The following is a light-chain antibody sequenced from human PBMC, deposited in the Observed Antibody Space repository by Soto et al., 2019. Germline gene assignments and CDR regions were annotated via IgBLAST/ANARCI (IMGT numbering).Light chain of an antibody. CDR1: SSDVGFYNF. V-gene: IGLV2-8*01. CDR3: ASYAGTKLFV. Sequence: QSALTQPPSASGSPGQSLTIACTGTSSDVGFYNFVSWYRQCPGKAPKLVIYEVTKRPSGVPDRFSGSKSGSTASLTVSGLQADDEAEYSCASYAGTKLFVFGCGTKVTVL. J-gene: IGLJ1*01. CDR2: EVT.